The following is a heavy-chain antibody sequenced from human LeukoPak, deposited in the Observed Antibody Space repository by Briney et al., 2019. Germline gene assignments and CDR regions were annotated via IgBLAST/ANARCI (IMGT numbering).Heavy chain of an antibody. D-gene: IGHD6-13*01. CDR2: INPNSAAT. V-gene: IGHV1-2*02. Sequence: GASVKVSCKASGYTFTANYIHWVRQAPGQGREWMGWINPNSAATSYAQNFEGRVTMTRDTSMTTHYMELSRLTSDDTAVYYCARGVGSSWFADWGQGTLVTVSS. J-gene: IGHJ5*02. CDR3: ARGVGSSWFAD. CDR1: GYTFTANY.